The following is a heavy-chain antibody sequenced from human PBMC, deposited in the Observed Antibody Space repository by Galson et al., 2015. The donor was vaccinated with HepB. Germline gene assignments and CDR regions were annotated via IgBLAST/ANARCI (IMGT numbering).Heavy chain of an antibody. CDR1: GGSISSYY. D-gene: IGHD6-13*01. CDR3: ARLSAAGTNWYFDL. Sequence: SETLSLTCTVSGGSISSYYWSWIRQPPGKGLKWIGNIYYSGSTNYNPSHKSRVTISVDTSKNQFSLKLSSVTAADTAVYYCARLSAAGTNWYFDLWGRGTLVTVSS. CDR2: IYYSGST. V-gene: IGHV4-59*08. J-gene: IGHJ2*01.